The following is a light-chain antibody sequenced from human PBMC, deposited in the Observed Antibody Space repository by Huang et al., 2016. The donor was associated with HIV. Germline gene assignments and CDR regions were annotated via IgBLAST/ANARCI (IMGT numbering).Light chain of an antibody. Sequence: EIVMTQSPATLSVSPGERVTLTCRASQSVSSYLAWYQQKPGQAPMLLIYGASTRATGIAARFSGSGSGTEFTLTISSLQSEDFAVYYCQQYNDWPLFGQGTKVEIK. CDR1: QSVSSY. CDR2: GAS. J-gene: IGKJ1*01. CDR3: QQYNDWPL. V-gene: IGKV3-15*01.